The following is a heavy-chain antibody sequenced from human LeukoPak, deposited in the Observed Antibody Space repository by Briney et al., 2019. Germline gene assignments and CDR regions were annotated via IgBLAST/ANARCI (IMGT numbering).Heavy chain of an antibody. Sequence: GGSLRLSCAASGFSFNNYGMHWVRHTPSKGLEGVAFIRFDGTEEFYADSVKGRFTISRDNSRNTVSLQLSNLRTEDTALYYCAKTSLSDSSGHYYYMDVWGKGTTVAVSS. CDR2: IRFDGTEE. CDR1: GFSFNNYG. CDR3: AKTSLSDSSGHYYYMDV. V-gene: IGHV3-30*02. J-gene: IGHJ6*03. D-gene: IGHD3-3*01.